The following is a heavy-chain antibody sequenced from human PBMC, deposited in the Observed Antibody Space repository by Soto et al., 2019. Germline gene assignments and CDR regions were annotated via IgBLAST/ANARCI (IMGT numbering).Heavy chain of an antibody. V-gene: IGHV1-69*01. CDR3: AKVSYSSPMGYYYGMDV. CDR1: GVTFSKFI. CDR2: IIPIFGTA. Sequence: QVQLEQSGGEVKKPGSSVKVSCKASGVTFSKFIMTWVRQAPGLGLEWVGGIIPIFGTADSAPKFQGRVTMTADESTSTSYMAVNNLRSEDPAVYDCAKVSYSSPMGYYYGMDVWGQGTTVTVSS. J-gene: IGHJ6*02. D-gene: IGHD6-19*01.